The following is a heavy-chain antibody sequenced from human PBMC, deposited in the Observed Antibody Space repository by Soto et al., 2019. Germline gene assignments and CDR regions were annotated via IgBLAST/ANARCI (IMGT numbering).Heavy chain of an antibody. CDR2: MNPNTGYT. Sequence: QVQLVQSGPEVKKPGASVKVSCKTSGYTFISSDINWVRQAPGQGLEWVGWMNPNTGYTESAGKFQDRVTMTRDVSINTAYLKLSGLTSEDTAVYFCAKNHSGSSFAYWGQGSLVSVSS. CDR3: AKNHSGSSFAY. J-gene: IGHJ4*02. V-gene: IGHV1-8*01. D-gene: IGHD6-6*01. CDR1: GYTFISSD.